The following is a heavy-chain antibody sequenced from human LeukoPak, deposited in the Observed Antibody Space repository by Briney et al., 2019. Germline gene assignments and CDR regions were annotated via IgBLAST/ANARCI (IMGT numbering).Heavy chain of an antibody. J-gene: IGHJ4*02. CDR2: ISSDGSST. D-gene: IGHD4-17*01. V-gene: IGHV3-74*01. Sequence: GGSLRLSCAASGFTFSTYRMHWVRQAPGKGLVWLSRISSDGSSTNYADSVKGRFTISRDNATNTLYLQMNSLRAEDTAVYYCARDYGEGGYYFDYWGQGTLVTVSS. CDR3: ARDYGEGGYYFDY. CDR1: GFTFSTYR.